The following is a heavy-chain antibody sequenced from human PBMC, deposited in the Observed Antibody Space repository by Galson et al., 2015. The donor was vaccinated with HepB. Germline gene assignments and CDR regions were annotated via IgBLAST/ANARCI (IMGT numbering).Heavy chain of an antibody. CDR3: ANSAVGYCSRTSCHYNWFDP. J-gene: IGHJ5*02. Sequence: SVKVSCKASGGTFSSYAISWVRQAPGQGLEWMGGIIPIFGTANYAQKFQGRVTITADESTSTAYMGLSSLRSEDTAVYYCANSAVGYCSRTSCHYNWFDPWGQGTLVTVSS. CDR1: GGTFSSYA. V-gene: IGHV1-69*13. D-gene: IGHD2-2*03. CDR2: IIPIFGTA.